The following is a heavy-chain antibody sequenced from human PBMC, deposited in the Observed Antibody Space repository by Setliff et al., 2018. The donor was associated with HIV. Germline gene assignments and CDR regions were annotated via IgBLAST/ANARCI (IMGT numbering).Heavy chain of an antibody. CDR1: GASISSYY. CDR2: IYYSGST. CDR3: ARGTSGGHSSGYYYFDY. Sequence: SETLSLTCTVSGASISSYYWSWIRQPPGKGLEWIGYIYYSGSTNYNPSLKSRVIISVDTSKNQFSLKVRSVTAADTAMYYCARGTSGGHSSGYYYFDYWGHGTLVTVSS. V-gene: IGHV4-59*08. D-gene: IGHD3-22*01. J-gene: IGHJ4*01.